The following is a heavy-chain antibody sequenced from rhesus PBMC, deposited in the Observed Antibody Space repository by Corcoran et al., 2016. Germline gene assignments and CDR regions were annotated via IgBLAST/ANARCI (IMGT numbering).Heavy chain of an antibody. Sequence: QVQLQESGPGLVKPSETLSLTCAVSGGSVSSSNWWSWIRQPPGKGLEWIGYISGSSGSTYYNPSLKSRVTISPATAKNQFSLKLSSVTAADTAVYYCARDGGYLLFDYWGQGVLVTVSS. D-gene: IGHD2-27*01. CDR1: GGSVSSSNW. CDR2: ISGSSGST. J-gene: IGHJ4*01. CDR3: ARDGGYLLFDY. V-gene: IGHV4-65*01.